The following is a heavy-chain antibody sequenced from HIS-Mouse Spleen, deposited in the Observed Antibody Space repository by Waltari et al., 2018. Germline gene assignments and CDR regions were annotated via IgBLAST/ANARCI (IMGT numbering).Heavy chain of an antibody. Sequence: EVQLVESGGGLVKPGGSLRLSCAASGFTFSSYSMNWVRQAPGKGLGGVTSIIRGRSYKYDADSVKGRFTIARDNAKNSLYLQMNSLRAEDTAVYYCARDPSGYDNHWGQGTLVTVSS. V-gene: IGHV3-21*01. CDR2: IIRGRSYK. CDR1: GFTFSSYS. CDR3: ARDPSGYDNH. J-gene: IGHJ5*02. D-gene: IGHD5-12*01.